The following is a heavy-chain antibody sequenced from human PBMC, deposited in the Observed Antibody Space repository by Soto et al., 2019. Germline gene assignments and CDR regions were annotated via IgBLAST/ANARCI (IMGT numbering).Heavy chain of an antibody. D-gene: IGHD1-20*01. CDR1: GGSISSYY. CDR2: IYYSGIT. J-gene: IGHJ6*01. CDR3: ARYKSNYYYGMDV. V-gene: IGHV4-59*01. Sequence: SETLSLTCTVSGGSISSYYWSWIRQPPGKGLEWIGYIYYSGITNYNPSLKSRVTISVDTSKNRFSLKLSSVTAADTAVYYCARYKSNYYYGMDVWGQGTTVTVSS.